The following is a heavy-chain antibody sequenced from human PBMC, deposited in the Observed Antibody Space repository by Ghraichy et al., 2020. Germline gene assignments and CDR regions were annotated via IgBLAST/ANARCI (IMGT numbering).Heavy chain of an antibody. D-gene: IGHD4-17*01. Sequence: ASVKVSCKASGYTFTDYYIHWVRQAPGQGLEWMGWINSNSGGTKYAQNFQGRVTMTRDTSISTAYMELSRLRSDDTAIYYCARVGNDYGDYERVFDIWGQGTTVTVSS. CDR1: GYTFTDYY. CDR2: INSNSGGT. J-gene: IGHJ3*02. V-gene: IGHV1-2*02. CDR3: ARVGNDYGDYERVFDI.